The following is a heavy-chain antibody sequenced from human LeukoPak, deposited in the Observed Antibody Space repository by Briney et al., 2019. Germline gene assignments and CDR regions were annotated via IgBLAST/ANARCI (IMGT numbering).Heavy chain of an antibody. D-gene: IGHD6-13*01. CDR1: GFTFSYYW. Sequence: GGSLRLSCAASGFTFSYYWMHWVRQAPGKGLVWVSRINSDGSSASYADSVKGRFTISRDNAKNTLYLQMNSLRAEDTAVYYCARDAVSLAAAGTSDYWGQGSLVTVSS. CDR3: ARDAVSLAAAGTSDY. J-gene: IGHJ4*02. V-gene: IGHV3-74*01. CDR2: INSDGSSA.